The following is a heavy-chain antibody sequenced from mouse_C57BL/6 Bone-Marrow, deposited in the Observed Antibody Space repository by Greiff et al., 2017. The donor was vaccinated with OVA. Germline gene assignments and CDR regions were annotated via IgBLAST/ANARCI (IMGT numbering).Heavy chain of an antibody. J-gene: IGHJ1*03. D-gene: IGHD2-14*01. CDR2: IWSGGST. CDR3: ARWGTPWYFDV. CDR1: GFSLTSYG. V-gene: IGHV2-2*01. Sequence: VKLLESGPGLVQPSQSLSITCPVSGFSLTSYGVHWVRQSPGKGLEWLGVIWSGGSTDYNAAFISRLSISKDNSKSQVFFKMNSLQADDTAIYYCARWGTPWYFDVWGTGTTVTVSS.